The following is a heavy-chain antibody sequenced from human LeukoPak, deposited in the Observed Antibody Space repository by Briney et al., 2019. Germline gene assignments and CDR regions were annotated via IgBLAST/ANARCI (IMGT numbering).Heavy chain of an antibody. CDR1: GYTFTSYY. CDR3: ARPNDALDYYYYYYMDV. CDR2: INPSGGST. Sequence: ASVKVSCKASGYTFTSYYMNWVRQAPGQGLEWMGIINPSGGSTSYAQKFQGRVTMTRDTSISTAYMELSRLRSDDTAVYYCARPNDALDYYYYYYMDVWGKGTTVTVSS. D-gene: IGHD1-1*01. V-gene: IGHV1-46*01. J-gene: IGHJ6*03.